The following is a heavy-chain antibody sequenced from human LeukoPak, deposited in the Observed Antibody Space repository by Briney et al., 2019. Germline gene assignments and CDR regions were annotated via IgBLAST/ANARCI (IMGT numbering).Heavy chain of an antibody. J-gene: IGHJ4*02. Sequence: GGSLRLSCAASGFTFSNYAMSWARQAPGKGLEWVSAISGSGGSTYYADSVKGRFTISRDNSKNTLYLQMNSLRAEDTAVYYCTKGTIWLPFDYWGQGTLVTVTS. CDR1: GFTFSNYA. CDR2: ISGSGGST. D-gene: IGHD5-18*01. CDR3: TKGTIWLPFDY. V-gene: IGHV3-23*01.